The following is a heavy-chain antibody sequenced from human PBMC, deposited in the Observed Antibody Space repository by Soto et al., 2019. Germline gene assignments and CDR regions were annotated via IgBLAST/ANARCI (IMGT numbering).Heavy chain of an antibody. V-gene: IGHV3-30-3*01. CDR1: GFTFSSYA. CDR2: ISYDGSNK. CDR3: ARARFLEWLTHRYYFDY. J-gene: IGHJ4*02. Sequence: QVQLVESGGGVVQPGRSLRLSCAASGFTFSSYAMHWVRQAPGKGLEWVAVISYDGSNKYYADSVKGRFTISRDNSKNTLYLQMNSLRAEDTAVYYCARARFLEWLTHRYYFDYWGQGTLVTVSS. D-gene: IGHD3-3*01.